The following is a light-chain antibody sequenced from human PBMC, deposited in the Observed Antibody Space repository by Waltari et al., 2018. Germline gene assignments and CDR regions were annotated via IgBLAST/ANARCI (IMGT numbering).Light chain of an antibody. Sequence: EFVLTQSPGTLSLSPGDSATLSCRASQSVTSTYLAWYQQKPGQAPRLLIYGVSKRATGTPDRFTASGSGTDFTLAISRLEPEDFAVYFCQQYDTSSWTSGQGTKVEVK. CDR3: QQYDTSSWT. J-gene: IGKJ1*01. CDR2: GVS. CDR1: QSVTSTY. V-gene: IGKV3-20*01.